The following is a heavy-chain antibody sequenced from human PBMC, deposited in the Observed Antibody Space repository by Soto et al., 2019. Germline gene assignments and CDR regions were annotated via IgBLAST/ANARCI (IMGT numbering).Heavy chain of an antibody. CDR2: ISYDGSYK. J-gene: IGHJ4*02. V-gene: IGHV3-30*18. CDR1: GFTFSTDG. Sequence: QVQLVESGGGAVQPGRSLRLSCAASGFTFSTDGMYWVRQAPGKGLEWVAVISYDGSYKYYADSVKGRFAISRDNSKNTLSLQMNPLRAEDTAVDYCAKEVHYGAIDYWGQGTLVPVSS. D-gene: IGHD4-17*01. CDR3: AKEVHYGAIDY.